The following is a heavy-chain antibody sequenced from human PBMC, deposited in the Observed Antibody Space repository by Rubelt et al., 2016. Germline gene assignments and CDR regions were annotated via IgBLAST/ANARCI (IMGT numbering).Heavy chain of an antibody. CDR1: GFTFSDYL. CDR3: ANREPLRDIVATGGFDY. J-gene: IGHJ4*02. CDR2: ISYDGSNE. Sequence: GGGVVQPGRSLRLSCAASGFTFSDYLMHWVRQAPGKGLEWVTVISYDGSNEYYADSVKGRFTISRDNSKNTLNLQMNSLRAEDTAVYYCANREPLRDIVATGGFDYWGQGTLVTVSS. V-gene: IGHV3-30*18. D-gene: IGHD5-12*01.